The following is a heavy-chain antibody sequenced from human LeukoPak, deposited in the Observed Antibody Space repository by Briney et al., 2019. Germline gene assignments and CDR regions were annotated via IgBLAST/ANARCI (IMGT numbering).Heavy chain of an antibody. D-gene: IGHD6-19*01. V-gene: IGHV3-48*01. J-gene: IGHJ4*02. CDR3: AKGPGAAVTGLLDY. CDR1: GFTFSSYR. Sequence: GGSLRLSCAASGFTFSSYRMNWVRQAPGKGLEWVSYISSSSSTIYYADSVKGRFTISRDNAKNSLYLQMNSLRAEDTALYYCAKGPGAAVTGLLDYWGQGTLVTVSS. CDR2: ISSSSSTI.